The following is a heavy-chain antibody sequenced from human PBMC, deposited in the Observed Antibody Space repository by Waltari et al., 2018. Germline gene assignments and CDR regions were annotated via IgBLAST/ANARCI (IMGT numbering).Heavy chain of an antibody. D-gene: IGHD6-19*01. V-gene: IGHV4-39*07. CDR3: ARNQRGWFDAFDI. CDR2: LHYIGDT. CDR1: GYSISNNNYY. Sequence: QLQLQESGPGLVEPSETLSLTCTASGYSISNNNYYWGWIRQPQGTGLEWIGSLHYIGDTYSSSSLKRRVIISVDTSNNQFSLRLTSVTAADTAIYFCARNQRGWFDAFDIWGQGTAVTVSS. J-gene: IGHJ3*02.